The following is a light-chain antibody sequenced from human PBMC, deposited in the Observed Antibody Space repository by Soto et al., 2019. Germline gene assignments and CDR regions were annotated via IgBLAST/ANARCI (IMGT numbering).Light chain of an antibody. CDR1: QGIISY. CDR3: QQLNNYPRT. Sequence: IQLTQSPSSLSASVGDRVAITCRASQGIISYLAWYQQKPGEAPKLLIYLASTLQTGVPSRFSGSGSGTDFTLTISSLQPEDFATYYCQQLNNYPRTFGQGTKVDIK. CDR2: LAS. V-gene: IGKV1-9*01. J-gene: IGKJ1*01.